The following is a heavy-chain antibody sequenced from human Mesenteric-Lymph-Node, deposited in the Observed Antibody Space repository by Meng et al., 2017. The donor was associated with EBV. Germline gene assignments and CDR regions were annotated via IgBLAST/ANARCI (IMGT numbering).Heavy chain of an antibody. CDR2: IYYDGIT. V-gene: IGHV4-39*07. CDR1: GDSISSSFYY. D-gene: IGHD5-12*01. J-gene: IGHJ4*02. Sequence: QLQLQGSGPGLVRPSEXLSLTCTVSGDSISSSFYYWGWIRQPPGKGLEWIGSIYYDGITYYNPSLKSRVSISIDTSKNQFSLNLSSVTAADTAVYYCARGFGSGYDLAFESWGQGTLVTVSS. CDR3: ARGFGSGYDLAFES.